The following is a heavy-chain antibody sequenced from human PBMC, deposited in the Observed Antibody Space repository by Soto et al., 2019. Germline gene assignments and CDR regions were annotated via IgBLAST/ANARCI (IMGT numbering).Heavy chain of an antibody. CDR3: AREDLRTTLSPDFDY. CDR2: INDGKGNT. D-gene: IGHD1-7*01. J-gene: IGHJ4*02. CDR1: GYTFTSYA. Sequence: GXXVKVSCKASGYTFTSYAMHWVRRAPGQRLEWMGWINDGKGNTKYSQKFQGRVTITRDTSASTAYMELSSLRSEDTAVYYCAREDLRTTLSPDFDYWGQGTLVTVSS. V-gene: IGHV1-3*01.